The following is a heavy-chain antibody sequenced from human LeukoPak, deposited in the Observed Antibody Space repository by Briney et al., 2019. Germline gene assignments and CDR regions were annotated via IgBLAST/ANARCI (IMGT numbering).Heavy chain of an antibody. Sequence: SETLSLTCAVYGGSFSGYYWSWIRQPPGKGLEWIGEINHSGSTNYNPSLKSRVTISVDKSKNQFSLKLSSVTAADTAVYYCASPNNYYDSSGYYPIDAFDIWGQGTTVTVSS. J-gene: IGHJ3*02. CDR3: ASPNNYYDSSGYYPIDAFDI. CDR1: GGSFSGYY. CDR2: INHSGST. D-gene: IGHD3-22*01. V-gene: IGHV4-34*01.